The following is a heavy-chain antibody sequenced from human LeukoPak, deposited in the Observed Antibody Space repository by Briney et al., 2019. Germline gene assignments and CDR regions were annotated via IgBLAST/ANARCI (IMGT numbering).Heavy chain of an antibody. D-gene: IGHD6-13*01. J-gene: IGHJ4*02. CDR1: GFPFSGYW. V-gene: IGHV3-7*05. CDR2: TKEDGSEA. Sequence: GSLRFSCAASGFPFSGYWMTWVRQAPGRGLEWVATTKEDGSEAYFGDSVKGRFAVSRDNAKNSLYLQMNSLRAEDTAVYYCAKDRDSSSWYLGSCFGDSWGQGTLVTVSS. CDR3: AKDRDSSSWYLGSCFGDS.